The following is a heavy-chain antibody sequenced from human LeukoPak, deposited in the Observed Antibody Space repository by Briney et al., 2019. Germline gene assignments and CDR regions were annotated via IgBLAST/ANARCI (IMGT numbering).Heavy chain of an antibody. J-gene: IGHJ4*02. Sequence: SQTLSLTCTVSGGSLTIGYYYWTWIRQHPGKGLEWIGYIHPSGSTDYNPSLQSRVTMSLDTSQNQSSLKLTSVTAADTAIYYCARGQDAFKTGYWGQGTLVTVSS. V-gene: IGHV4-31*03. CDR3: ARGQDAFKTGY. D-gene: IGHD5-24*01. CDR1: GGSLTIGYYY. CDR2: IHPSGST.